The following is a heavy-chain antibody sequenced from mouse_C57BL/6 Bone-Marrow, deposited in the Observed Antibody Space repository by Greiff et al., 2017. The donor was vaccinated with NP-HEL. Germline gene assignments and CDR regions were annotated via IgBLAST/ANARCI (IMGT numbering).Heavy chain of an antibody. D-gene: IGHD2-10*02. J-gene: IGHJ1*03. CDR2: IDPSDSYT. CDR1: GYTFTSYW. V-gene: IGHV1-59*01. CDR3: ARWYGNYWYFDV. Sequence: QVQLQQPGAELVRPGTSVKLSCKASGYTFTSYWMHWVKQRPGQGLEWIGVIDPSDSYTNYNQKFKGKATLTVDTSSSTAYMQLSSLTSEDSAVYYCARWYGNYWYFDVWGTGTTVTVSS.